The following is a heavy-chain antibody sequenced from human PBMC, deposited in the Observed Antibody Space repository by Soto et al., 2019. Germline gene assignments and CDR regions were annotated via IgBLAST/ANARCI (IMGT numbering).Heavy chain of an antibody. D-gene: IGHD6-13*01. V-gene: IGHV3-11*01. CDR1: GFTFSDYY. Sequence: GTLRLSCAVSGFTFSDYYMSWIRQAPGQGLEWISYISANDIRYYADSVKGRFTVSRDNVKKSLYLQMNSLGAEDTAVYFCARGIWYPYKYYYMDVWGQGTTVTVSS. CDR2: ISANDIR. CDR3: ARGIWYPYKYYYMDV. J-gene: IGHJ6*03.